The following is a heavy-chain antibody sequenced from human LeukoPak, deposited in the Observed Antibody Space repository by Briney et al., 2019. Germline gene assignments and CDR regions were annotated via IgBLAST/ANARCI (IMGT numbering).Heavy chain of an antibody. CDR2: ISSSSSYI. J-gene: IGHJ4*02. CDR1: GFTFSSYS. V-gene: IGHV3-21*01. D-gene: IGHD3-9*01. Sequence: GGSLRLSCAASGFTFSSYSMNWVRQAPGKGLEWVSSISSSSSYIYYADSVKGRFTISRDNAKNSLYLQMDSLRAEDTAVYYCAVAWYYDILTGELDYWGQGTLVTVSS. CDR3: AVAWYYDILTGELDY.